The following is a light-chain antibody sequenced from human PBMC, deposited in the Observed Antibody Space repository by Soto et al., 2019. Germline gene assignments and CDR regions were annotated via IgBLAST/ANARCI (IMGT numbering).Light chain of an antibody. CDR2: EDN. V-gene: IGLV6-57*04. CDR1: SGSIASNY. J-gene: IGLJ3*02. Sequence: NFMLTQPHSVSESPGKTVTISCTRSSGSIASNYVQWYQQRPGSAPTTVIYEDNQRPSGVPDRFSGSIDSSSNSASLTISGLKSEHEADYYCQSYDSSTRVFGGGTQLTVL. CDR3: QSYDSSTRV.